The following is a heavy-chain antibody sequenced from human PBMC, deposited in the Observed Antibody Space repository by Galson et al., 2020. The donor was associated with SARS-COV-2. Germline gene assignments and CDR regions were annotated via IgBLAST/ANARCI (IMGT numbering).Heavy chain of an antibody. V-gene: IGHV3-21*01. CDR3: ARTGTPHYYYSYYMDV. Sequence: GESLKISCAASGFTFSSYTMNWVRQVPGKGLEWVSSITTSSTYINYADSVKGRFTISRDNAQNSLFLQMNSLRAGDTAVYFCARTGTPHYYYSYYMDVWGKGTTVTVSS. J-gene: IGHJ6*03. D-gene: IGHD6-13*01. CDR1: GFTFSSYT. CDR2: ITTSSTYI.